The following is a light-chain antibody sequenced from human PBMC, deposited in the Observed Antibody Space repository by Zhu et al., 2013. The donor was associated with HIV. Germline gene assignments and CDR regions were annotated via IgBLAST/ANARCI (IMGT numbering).Light chain of an antibody. CDR1: QDISNF. V-gene: IGKV1-33*01. Sequence: DIQMTQSPSSLSASVGDRVTITCQASQDISNFLNWYQQKPGKAPNLLIFDASYLQTGVPSRFSGSGSGTDFTLTITNLQPEDFATYYCQQHDYPPLMYTFGQGTKLEMK. J-gene: IGKJ2*01. CDR2: DAS. CDR3: QQHDYPPLMYT.